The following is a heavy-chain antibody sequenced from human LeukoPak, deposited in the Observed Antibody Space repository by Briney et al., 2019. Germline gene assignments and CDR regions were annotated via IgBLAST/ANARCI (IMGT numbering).Heavy chain of an antibody. CDR1: GFTFSSYG. Sequence: GGSLRSSFEALGFTFSSYGINWVGRAQGKGLGWVAVISYDGSNKYYADSVKGRFTISRDNSKNTLYLQMNSLRAEDTAVYYCASNDYGDYGGDYWGQGTLVTVSS. CDR3: ASNDYGDYGGDY. J-gene: IGHJ4*02. V-gene: IGHV3-30*03. CDR2: ISYDGSNK. D-gene: IGHD4-17*01.